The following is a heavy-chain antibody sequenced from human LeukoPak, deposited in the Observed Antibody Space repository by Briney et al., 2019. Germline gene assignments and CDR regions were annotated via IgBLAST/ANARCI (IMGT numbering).Heavy chain of an antibody. D-gene: IGHD3-22*01. J-gene: IGHJ4*02. CDR3: ARLPSKRSGYYVDY. Sequence: SETLSLTCTVSGGSISSSSYYWSWIRQPPGKGLEWIGEINHSGSTNYNPSLKSRVTISVDTSKNQFSLKLSSVTAADTAVYYCARLPSKRSGYYVDYWGQGTLVTVSS. CDR1: GGSISSSSYY. CDR2: INHSGST. V-gene: IGHV4-39*07.